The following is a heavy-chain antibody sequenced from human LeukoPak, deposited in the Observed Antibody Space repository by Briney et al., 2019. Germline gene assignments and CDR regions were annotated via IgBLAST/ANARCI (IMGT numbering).Heavy chain of an antibody. CDR2: INHSGST. Sequence: SETLSLTCAVYGGSFSGYYWSWIRQPPGKGLEWIGEINHSGSTNYNPSLKSRITISVDTSKNQFSLKLSSVTAADTAVYYCARVPPSNDAKVDYWGQGTLVTVSS. CDR3: ARVPPSNDAKVDY. J-gene: IGHJ4*02. V-gene: IGHV4-34*01. D-gene: IGHD4-11*01. CDR1: GGSFSGYY.